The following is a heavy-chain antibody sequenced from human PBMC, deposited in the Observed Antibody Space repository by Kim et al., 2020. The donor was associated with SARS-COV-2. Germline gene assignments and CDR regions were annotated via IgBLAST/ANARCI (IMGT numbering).Heavy chain of an antibody. CDR1: GGSFSGYY. D-gene: IGHD2-2*01. J-gene: IGHJ6*03. CDR2: INHSGST. Sequence: SETLSLTCAVYGGSFSGYYWSWIRQPPGKGLEWIGEINHSGSTNYNPSLKSRVTISVDTSKNQFSLKLSSVTAADTAVYYCARVEVVPAAGYYYYYMDVWGKGTTVTVSS. CDR3: ARVEVVPAAGYYYYYMDV. V-gene: IGHV4-34*01.